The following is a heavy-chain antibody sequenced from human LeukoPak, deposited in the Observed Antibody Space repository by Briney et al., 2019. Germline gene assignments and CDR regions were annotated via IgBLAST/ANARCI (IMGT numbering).Heavy chain of an antibody. V-gene: IGHV1-69*05. CDR3: ASWTFCSGYRKDPYYYYYDCMDV. CDR1: GGTFSSYA. D-gene: IGHD3-3*01. CDR2: IIPIFGTA. Sequence: SVKVSCKASGGTFSSYAIRWVRQAPGQGLEWMGGIIPIFGTANYAQKFQGRVTITTDESTSTAYMELSSLRSEDTAVYYCASWTFCSGYRKDPYYYYYDCMDVWGKGTTVTVSS. J-gene: IGHJ6*03.